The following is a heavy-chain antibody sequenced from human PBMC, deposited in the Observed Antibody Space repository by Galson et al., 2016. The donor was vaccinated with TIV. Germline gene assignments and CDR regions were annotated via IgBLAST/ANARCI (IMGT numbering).Heavy chain of an antibody. D-gene: IGHD1-1*01. Sequence: SVKVSCKASGYTFTNYGVSWVRQAPGQGPEWMGWIRTSNGDTNRAQKFQERVTLTRDTSTTTAYMELMRLRFDDTAVYYCARDWDGSVNWSDPWGQGTLVTVSS. V-gene: IGHV1-18*01. CDR3: ARDWDGSVNWSDP. CDR1: GYTFTNYG. J-gene: IGHJ5*02. CDR2: IRTSNGDT.